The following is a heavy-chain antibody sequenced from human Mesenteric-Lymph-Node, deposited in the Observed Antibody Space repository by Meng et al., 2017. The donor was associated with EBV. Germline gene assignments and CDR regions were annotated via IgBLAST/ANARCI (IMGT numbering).Heavy chain of an antibody. V-gene: IGHV4-39*01. D-gene: IGHD3/OR15-3a*01. CDR3: VRSRGWTQVEWFDP. CDR2: IYYSGIT. CDR1: GGSISTTNYY. Sequence: LQLQVAGSRLVKPSETLSLTCTVSGGSISTTNYYWSWVRQPPGKGLEWLGGIYYSGITYYNPSLTSRVDLSVDTSKNRFSLKLFSLTTEDTAVYFCVRSRGWTQVEWFDPWGPGILVTVSS. J-gene: IGHJ5*02.